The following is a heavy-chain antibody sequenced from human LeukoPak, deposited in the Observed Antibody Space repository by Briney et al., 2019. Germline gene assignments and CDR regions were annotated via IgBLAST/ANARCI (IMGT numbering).Heavy chain of an antibody. D-gene: IGHD1-1*01. J-gene: IGHJ6*02. V-gene: IGHV3-23*01. CDR3: ARYMGLAYGMDV. CDR1: GFTFSSYA. CDR2: ISGSGGST. Sequence: GGSLRLSCAASGFTFSSYAMSWVRQAPGKGLEWVSAISGSGGSTYYADSVKGRFTISRDNSKNTLYLQMNSLRAEDTAVYYCARYMGLAYGMDVWGQGTTVTVSS.